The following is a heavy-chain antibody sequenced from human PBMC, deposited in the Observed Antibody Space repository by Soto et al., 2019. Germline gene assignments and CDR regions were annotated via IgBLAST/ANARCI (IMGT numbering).Heavy chain of an antibody. CDR2: ISNDGINK. CDR3: AKDQFPVYYHHFRCRFDS. V-gene: IGHV3-30*18. CDR1: GFTFSNYV. J-gene: IGHJ4*02. D-gene: IGHD3-22*01. Sequence: HPGGSLRLSCGASGFTFSNYVMHWVRQAPGKGLEWVAFISNDGINKNYGDSVKGRFSISRDNSENTLSLQLNSLRAEDTAVYFCAKDQFPVYYHHFRCRFDSWGQGTLVTV.